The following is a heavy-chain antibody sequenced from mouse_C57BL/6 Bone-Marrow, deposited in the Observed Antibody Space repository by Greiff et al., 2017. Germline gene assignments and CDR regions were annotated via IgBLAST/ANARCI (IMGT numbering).Heavy chain of an antibody. V-gene: IGHV1-55*01. CDR1: GYTFTSYW. CDR2: IYPGSGST. CDR3: SRMSRIRLEERYFDY. D-gene: IGHD2-12*01. J-gene: IGHJ2*01. Sequence: QVQLQQPGAELVKPGASVKMSCKASGYTFTSYWIHWVKQRPGQGLEWIGDIYPGSGSTNYNEKFKSKATLTVDTSSSTAYMQLSSLTSEDSAVYYGSRMSRIRLEERYFDYWGQGTTLTVSS.